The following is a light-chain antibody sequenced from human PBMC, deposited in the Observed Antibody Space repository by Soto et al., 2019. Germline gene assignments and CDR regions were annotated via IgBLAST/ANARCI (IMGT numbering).Light chain of an antibody. CDR1: QSVTNN. Sequence: DIVMTQSPVSLSVSPGDRATITCRASQSVTNNLAWYQQKPGQTPKLLIYAASTMDSGIPPRFSGSGSGTEFTLTISSLQSEDVAAYYCQKYNTWPLTFGEGTKVDIK. CDR2: AAS. V-gene: IGKV3-15*01. J-gene: IGKJ4*01. CDR3: QKYNTWPLT.